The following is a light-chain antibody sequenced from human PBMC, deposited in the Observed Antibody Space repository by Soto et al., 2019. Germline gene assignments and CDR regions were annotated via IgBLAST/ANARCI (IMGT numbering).Light chain of an antibody. J-gene: IGKJ1*01. Sequence: DIQMTQSPSTLSASVGDRVTITCRASQSISSWLAWYQQKPGKAPKLLIYDASSLESGVPSRFSGSGSGTEFTLTISSLQPDDSAIYYCQPYNSYSATFGQGTKVEIK. CDR3: QPYNSYSAT. CDR2: DAS. V-gene: IGKV1-5*01. CDR1: QSISSW.